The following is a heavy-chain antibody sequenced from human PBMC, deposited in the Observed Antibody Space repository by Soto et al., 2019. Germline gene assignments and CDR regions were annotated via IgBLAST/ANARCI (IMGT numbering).Heavy chain of an antibody. D-gene: IGHD5-12*01. J-gene: IGHJ4*02. CDR2: IYPSGST. V-gene: IGHV4-30-2*01. Sequence: MSGRDCSCSSRRPDPAKGLECIGYIYPSGSTYYNPSLKSRVTISVDRSKNQFSLKLSSVTAADTSVYYCARDGPRRHGSNYFDYSGQGTLVTVS. CDR1: MSGRDCS. CDR3: ARDGPRRHGSNYFDY.